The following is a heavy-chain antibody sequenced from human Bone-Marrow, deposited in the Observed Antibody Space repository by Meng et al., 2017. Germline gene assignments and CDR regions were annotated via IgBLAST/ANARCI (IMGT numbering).Heavy chain of an antibody. V-gene: IGHV4-30-2*01. CDR1: GDSISSGGYS. D-gene: IGHD6-6*01. J-gene: IGHJ4*02. Sequence: QLQLQESGSGPLKPSQTLSLACAVSGDSISSGGYSWSWIRQPPGKGLEWIGYIYHSGSTYFNPSLKSRVTVSVDRSKNQFSLNLSSVTAADTAVYSCARYSSSSLAFDFWGQGTLVTVSS. CDR3: ARYSSSSLAFDF. CDR2: IYHSGST.